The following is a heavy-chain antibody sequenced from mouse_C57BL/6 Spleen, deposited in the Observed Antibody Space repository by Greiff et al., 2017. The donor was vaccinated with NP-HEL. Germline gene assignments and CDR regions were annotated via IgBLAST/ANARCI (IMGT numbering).Heavy chain of an antibody. V-gene: IGHV1-53*01. CDR3: ARSRYYYGSSYDYAMDY. D-gene: IGHD1-1*01. CDR1: GYTFTSHW. Sequence: QVQPQQPGTEPVKPGASVKPSCKASGYTFTSHWMPRVKQRPGPGLGWIGNINPSNGGTNYNEKFKSKATLTVDKSSSTAYMQLSSLTSEDSAVYYCARSRYYYGSSYDYAMDYWGQGTSVTVSS. J-gene: IGHJ4*01. CDR2: INPSNGGT.